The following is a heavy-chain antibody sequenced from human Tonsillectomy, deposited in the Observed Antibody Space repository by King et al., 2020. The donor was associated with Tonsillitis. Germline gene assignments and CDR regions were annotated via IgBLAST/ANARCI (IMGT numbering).Heavy chain of an antibody. Sequence: VQLVESGGGLVQPGGSLRLSCAASGFTVSSNYMSWVRQAPGKGLEWVSVIYSGGSTYYADSVKGRFTISRDNSKNTLYLQMNSLRAEDTAMYYCARDKRSSINYYGSGSWGIFDYWGQGTLVTVSS. CDR2: IYSGGST. CDR3: ARDKRSSINYYGSGSWGIFDY. J-gene: IGHJ4*02. V-gene: IGHV3-66*01. CDR1: GFTVSSNY. D-gene: IGHD3-10*01.